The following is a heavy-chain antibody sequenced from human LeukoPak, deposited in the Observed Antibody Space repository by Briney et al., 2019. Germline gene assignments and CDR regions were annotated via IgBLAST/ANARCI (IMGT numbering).Heavy chain of an antibody. Sequence: KPSETLSLTCTVSGGSVSSADYYWTWIRHPPGKGLEWIGNIYYSGSTYYNPSLKSRVTMSVDTSKNQFFLKLNSVTAADTAVYYCARGRPYSGGYHLDYWGQGTLVTVSA. D-gene: IGHD1-26*01. J-gene: IGHJ4*02. V-gene: IGHV4-39*01. CDR2: IYYSGST. CDR1: GGSVSSADYY. CDR3: ARGRPYSGGYHLDY.